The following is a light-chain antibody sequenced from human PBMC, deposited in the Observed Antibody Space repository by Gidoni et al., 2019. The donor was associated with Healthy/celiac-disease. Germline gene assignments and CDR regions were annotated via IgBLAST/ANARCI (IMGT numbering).Light chain of an antibody. CDR2: GAS. J-gene: IGKJ3*01. CDR1: QSVSSN. Sequence: DIVMTQSPTALSVSPGESAPLSCRASQSVSSNLAWYQQKPGQAPRLLIYGASTRATGIPARFSGSGSGTEFTLTISSLQSEDFAVYYCQQYNNWRFTFGPGTNVEIK. CDR3: QQYNNWRFT. V-gene: IGKV3-15*01.